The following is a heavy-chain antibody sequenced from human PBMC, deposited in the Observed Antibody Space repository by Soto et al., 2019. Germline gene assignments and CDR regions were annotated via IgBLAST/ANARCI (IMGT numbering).Heavy chain of an antibody. V-gene: IGHV3-23*01. CDR2: ISGSGGST. J-gene: IGHJ4*02. CDR3: AKNRFRLNIVVVPAAGDY. D-gene: IGHD2-2*01. Sequence: EVQLLESGGGLVQPGGSLRLSCAASGFTFSSYAMSWVRQAPGKGLEWVSAISGSGGSTYYADSVKGRFTISRDNSKNTLYLQMNSLRAEDTAAYYCAKNRFRLNIVVVPAAGDYWGQGTLVTVSS. CDR1: GFTFSSYA.